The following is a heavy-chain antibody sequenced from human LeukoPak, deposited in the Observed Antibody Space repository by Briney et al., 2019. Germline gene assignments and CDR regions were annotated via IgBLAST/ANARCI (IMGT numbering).Heavy chain of an antibody. J-gene: IGHJ6*02. CDR3: AREYMWRRSDYYYGMDV. CDR1: GFTASSNY. D-gene: IGHD2-21*01. Sequence: GGSLRLSCAASGFTASSNYMSWVRQAPGKGLEWVSVIYSGGSTYYADSVKGRFTISRDNSKNTLYLQMNSLRAEDTAVYYCAREYMWRRSDYYYGMDVWGQGTTVTVSS. CDR2: IYSGGST. V-gene: IGHV3-53*01.